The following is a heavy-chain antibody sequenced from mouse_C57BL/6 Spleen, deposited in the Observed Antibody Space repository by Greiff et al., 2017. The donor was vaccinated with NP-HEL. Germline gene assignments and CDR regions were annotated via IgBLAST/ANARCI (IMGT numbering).Heavy chain of an antibody. Sequence: EVQLQQSGPELVKPGASVKMPCKASGYTFTGYNMDWVKQSPGKGLEWIGDINPSSGGTIYNEKFKGKATLTVDKSSSTAYMELRSLTSEDAAVYDSARGRLNDDYLYRYFEVWGTGTTVTVSS. CDR1: GYTFTGYN. D-gene: IGHD2-3*01. V-gene: IGHV1-18*01. J-gene: IGHJ1*03. CDR3: ARGRLNDDYLYRYFEV. CDR2: INPSSGGT.